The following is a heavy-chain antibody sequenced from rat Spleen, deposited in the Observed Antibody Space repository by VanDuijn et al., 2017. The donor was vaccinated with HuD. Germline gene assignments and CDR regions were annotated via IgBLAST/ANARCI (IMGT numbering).Heavy chain of an antibody. CDR1: GFTFSNYG. Sequence: EVQLVESGGGLVQPGGSLRLSCAASGFTFSNYGIHWIRQAPKKGLEWVATINYDGSSTYYRDSVKGRFTVSGDNAKSTLYLQMDSLRSEDTATYYCATAGSRVSRVAYWGQGTLVTVSS. D-gene: IGHD1-4*01. CDR2: INYDGSST. V-gene: IGHV5-29*01. J-gene: IGHJ3*01. CDR3: ATAGSRVSRVAY.